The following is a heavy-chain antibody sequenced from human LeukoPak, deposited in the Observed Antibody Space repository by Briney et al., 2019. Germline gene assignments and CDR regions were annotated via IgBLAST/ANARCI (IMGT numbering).Heavy chain of an antibody. CDR2: ISGDGGGT. CDR3: AKDRSSGYYYVDYFDY. Sequence: GGSLRLSCAASGFTFDDYAMHWVRQAPGKGLEWVSLISGDGGGTYYADSVKGRFTISRDNSKNSLYLQMNSLRTEDTALYYCAKDRSSGYYYVDYFDYWGQGTLVTVSS. D-gene: IGHD3-22*01. CDR1: GFTFDDYA. J-gene: IGHJ4*02. V-gene: IGHV3-43*02.